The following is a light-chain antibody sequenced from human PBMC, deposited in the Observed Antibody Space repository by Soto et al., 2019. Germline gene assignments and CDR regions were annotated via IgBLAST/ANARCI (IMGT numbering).Light chain of an antibody. V-gene: IGLV2-14*01. J-gene: IGLJ2*01. CDR1: SSDVGCHNY. CDR3: SSYTNSSTPVV. Sequence: QSALTQPASVSGSPGQSITISCTGSSSDVGCHNYVSWYQQHPGQAPKVIIYDVSHRPSGVSIRFSGSKSGITASLTISGVQAEDEAGYYCSSYTNSSTPVVFGGGTKLTVL. CDR2: DVS.